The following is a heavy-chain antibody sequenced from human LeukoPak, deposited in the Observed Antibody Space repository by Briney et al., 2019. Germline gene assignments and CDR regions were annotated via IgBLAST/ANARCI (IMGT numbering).Heavy chain of an antibody. Sequence: PSETLSLTCAVYGGSFSGYYWSWIRQPPGKGLEWIGEINHSGSTNYNPSLKSRVTISVDTSKNQFSLNLRSVTAADTAVYYCASVRRGFGESSKYYSYYYMDVWGNGTTVTISS. V-gene: IGHV4-34*01. CDR1: GGSFSGYY. CDR2: INHSGST. CDR3: ASVRRGFGESSKYYSYYYMDV. J-gene: IGHJ6*03. D-gene: IGHD3-10*01.